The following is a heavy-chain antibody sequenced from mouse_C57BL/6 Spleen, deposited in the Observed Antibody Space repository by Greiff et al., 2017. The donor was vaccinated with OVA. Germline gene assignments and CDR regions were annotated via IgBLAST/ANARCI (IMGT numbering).Heavy chain of an antibody. CDR3: ARWDYYGSSLDY. V-gene: IGHV1-42*01. CDR1: GYSFTGYY. J-gene: IGHJ2*01. Sequence: VQLQQSGPELVKPGASVKISCKASGYSFTGYYMNWVKQSPEKSLEWIGEINPSTGGTTYNQKFKAKATLTVDKSSSTAYMQLKSLTYEDSAVYYCARWDYYGSSLDYWGQGTTLTVSS. CDR2: INPSTGGT. D-gene: IGHD1-1*01.